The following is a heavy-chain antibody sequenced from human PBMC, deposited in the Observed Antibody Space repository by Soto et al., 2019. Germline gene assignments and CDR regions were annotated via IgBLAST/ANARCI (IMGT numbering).Heavy chain of an antibody. V-gene: IGHV1-69*06. CDR2: IIPIFGTA. CDR3: ARDREEQWLASSYYYGMDV. CDR1: GGTFSSYA. Sequence: GSSVKVSCKASGGTFSSYAISWVRQAPGQGLEWMGGIIPIFGTANYAQKFQGRVTITADKSTSTAYMELSSLRSEDTAVYYCARDREEQWLASSYYYGMDVWGQGTTVTVSS. J-gene: IGHJ6*02. D-gene: IGHD6-19*01.